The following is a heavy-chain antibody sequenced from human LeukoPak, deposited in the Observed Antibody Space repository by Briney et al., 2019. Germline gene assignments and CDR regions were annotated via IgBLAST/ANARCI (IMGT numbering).Heavy chain of an antibody. CDR2: IRSKAYGGTT. CDR3: TRDGERYCSGGSCYPRRDYYGMDV. J-gene: IGHJ6*02. CDR1: GFTFGDYA. Sequence: GGSLRLSCTASGFTFGDYAMSWFRQAPGKGLEWVGFIRSKAYGGTTEYAASVKGRFTISRDDSKSIAYLQMNSLKAEDTAVYYCTRDGERYCSGGSCYPRRDYYGMDVWGQGTTVTVSS. D-gene: IGHD2-15*01. V-gene: IGHV3-49*03.